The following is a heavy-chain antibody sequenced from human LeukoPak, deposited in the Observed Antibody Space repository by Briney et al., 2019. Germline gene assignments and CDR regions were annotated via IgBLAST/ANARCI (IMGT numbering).Heavy chain of an antibody. D-gene: IGHD6-13*01. CDR3: ARDRQQLGAWLDP. Sequence: GGSLRLSCAASGFTFSSYSMNWVRQAPGKGLEWLSYISSSSSYIYYADSVKGRFTISRDNSKNTVYLQMNALRAEDSGVYYCARDRQQLGAWLDPGGQGTLVTVSS. CDR1: GFTFSSYS. J-gene: IGHJ5*02. CDR2: ISSSSSYI. V-gene: IGHV3-21*05.